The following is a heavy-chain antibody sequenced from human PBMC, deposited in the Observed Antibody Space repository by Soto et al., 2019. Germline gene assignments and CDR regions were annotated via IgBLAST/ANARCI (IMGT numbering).Heavy chain of an antibody. V-gene: IGHV3-72*01. CDR1: GFTFSDHY. D-gene: IGHD5-12*01. Sequence: EVQLVESGGGLVEPGGSLRLSCAASGFTFSDHYMDWVRQAPGKGLEWIGRVRNKANSYTTEYAASVRGRFTVSSDDSKNSMYLLMKSLKTRDTGMYYGVRNIASGGTYAFDYRGQRTLVTVSS. J-gene: IGHJ4*02. CDR2: VRNKANSYTT. CDR3: VRNIASGGTYAFDY.